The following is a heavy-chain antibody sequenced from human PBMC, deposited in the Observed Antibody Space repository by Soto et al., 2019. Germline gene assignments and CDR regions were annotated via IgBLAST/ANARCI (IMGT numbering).Heavy chain of an antibody. V-gene: IGHV4-59*01. J-gene: IGHJ5*02. CDR3: ARVPREGAAGRHFFDP. Sequence: PSATLSLTCVVSGASYRSYYWSCLRQSPEKGLEWIVYIYYSGSTNYNPSLKSRVTISIDTSKNQFSLKVNSVTAADTAVYYCARVPREGAAGRHFFDPWGQGTLVT. CDR1: GASYRSYY. CDR2: IYYSGST. D-gene: IGHD6-13*01.